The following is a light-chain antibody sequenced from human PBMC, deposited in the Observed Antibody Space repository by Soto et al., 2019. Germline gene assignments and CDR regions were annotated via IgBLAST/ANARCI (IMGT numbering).Light chain of an antibody. CDR2: GAS. J-gene: IGKJ2*01. CDR3: QHYNNWPYP. V-gene: IGKV3-15*01. Sequence: EIVMTQSPATLSVSPGERATLSCRASQSVSSNLAWYQQKPGQAPRLLIYGASAMATGIPSRFSGSGSGTEFTLTISFLQSEDLAVYYCQHYNNWPYPFGQGTKLEIK. CDR1: QSVSSN.